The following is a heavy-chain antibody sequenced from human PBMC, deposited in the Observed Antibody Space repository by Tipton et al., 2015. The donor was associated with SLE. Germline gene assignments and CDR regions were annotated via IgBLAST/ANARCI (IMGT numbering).Heavy chain of an antibody. V-gene: IGHV4-61*09. CDR3: ATGRGADGYYTYGLDV. D-gene: IGHD1-26*01. Sequence: TLSLTCTVSGGSMSSDTYYWSWIRQPAGKGLEGIGHVSSRGSPTYHPSLKSRVTISVDTSKNQFSLRLTSVTAADTAVYYCATGRGADGYYTYGLDVWGQGATVTVSS. J-gene: IGHJ6*02. CDR1: GGSMSSDTYY. CDR2: VSSRGSP.